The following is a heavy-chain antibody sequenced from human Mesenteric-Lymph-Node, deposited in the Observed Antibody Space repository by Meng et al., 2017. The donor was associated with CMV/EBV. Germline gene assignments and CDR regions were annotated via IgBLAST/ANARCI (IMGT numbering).Heavy chain of an antibody. D-gene: IGHD2-2*01. V-gene: IGHV4-38-2*02. CDR3: ARGGYCSSASCSWFDP. J-gene: IGHJ5*02. Sequence: SETLSLTCTVSGYSISSGYYWGWIRQAPGKGLEWIGSIHHGGSTYYNPSLKSRVTTSVDTSKNRFSLKLTSVTAADTAVYYCARGGYCSSASCSWFDPWGQGTLVTVSS. CDR2: IHHGGST. CDR1: GYSISSGYY.